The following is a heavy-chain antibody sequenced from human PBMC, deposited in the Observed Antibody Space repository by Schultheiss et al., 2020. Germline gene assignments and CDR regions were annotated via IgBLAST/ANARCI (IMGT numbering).Heavy chain of an antibody. CDR3: ARVRIAAAEFDY. V-gene: IGHV5-51*01. CDR1: GGSISSYS. CDR2: IYPGDSDT. J-gene: IGHJ4*02. Sequence: ETLSLTCTVSGGSISSYSWSWIRQPAGKGLEWMGIIYPGDSDTRYSPSFQGQVTISADKSISTAYLQWSSLKASDTAMYYCARVRIAAAEFDYWGQGTLVTVYS. D-gene: IGHD6-13*01.